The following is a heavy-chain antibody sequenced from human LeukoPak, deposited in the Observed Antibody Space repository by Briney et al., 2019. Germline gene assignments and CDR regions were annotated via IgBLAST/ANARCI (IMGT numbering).Heavy chain of an antibody. CDR1: GFTVSSNS. CDR3: ARDPAASLDY. CDR2: IYSDNT. V-gene: IGHV3-53*01. Sequence: GGSLRLSCTVSGFTVSSNSMSWVRQAPGKGLEWVSFIYSDNTHYSDSVKGRFTISRDNSKNTLYLQMDSLRAEDTAVYYCARDPAASLDYWGQGTLVTVSS. J-gene: IGHJ4*02.